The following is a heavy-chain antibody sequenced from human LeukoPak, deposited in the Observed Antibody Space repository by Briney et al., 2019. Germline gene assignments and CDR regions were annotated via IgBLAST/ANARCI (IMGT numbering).Heavy chain of an antibody. J-gene: IGHJ3*02. CDR1: GYSISSGYY. V-gene: IGHV4-38-2*02. CDR2: IYHSGST. D-gene: IGHD2-15*01. Sequence: SETLSLTCTVSGYSISSGYYWGWIRQPPGKGLEWIGSIYHSGSTYYNPSLKSRVTISVDTSKNQFSPKLSSVTAADTAVYYCARVAAPYNAFDIWGQGTMVTVSS. CDR3: ARVAAPYNAFDI.